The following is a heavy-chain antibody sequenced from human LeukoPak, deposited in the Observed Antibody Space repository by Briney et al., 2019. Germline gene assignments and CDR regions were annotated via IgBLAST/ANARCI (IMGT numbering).Heavy chain of an antibody. CDR2: INHSGNT. Sequence: PSETLSLTCAVYGGSFSGYYWSWIRQPPGKGLEWIGEINHSGNTNYNPSLKSRVTISVDTSKNQFSLKLSSVTAADTAVYYCARGLLLWFGESIRFDYWGQGTLVTVSS. V-gene: IGHV4-34*01. CDR1: GGSFSGYY. D-gene: IGHD3-10*01. CDR3: ARGLLLWFGESIRFDY. J-gene: IGHJ4*02.